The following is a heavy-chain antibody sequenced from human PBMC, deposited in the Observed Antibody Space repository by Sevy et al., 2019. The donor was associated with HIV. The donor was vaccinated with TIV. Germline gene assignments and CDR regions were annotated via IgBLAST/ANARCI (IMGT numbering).Heavy chain of an antibody. V-gene: IGHV4-34*01. D-gene: IGHD1-26*01. CDR1: GGSFSGYY. CDR3: ARGRYSGSQSLSLNFDY. CDR2: INHSGST. Sequence: SETLSLTCAVYGGSFSGYYWSWIRQPPGKGLEWIGEINHSGSTNYNPSLKSRVTISVNTCKNQFSLKLRSVTAADPAVYYCARGRYSGSQSLSLNFDYWGQGTLVTVSS. J-gene: IGHJ4*02.